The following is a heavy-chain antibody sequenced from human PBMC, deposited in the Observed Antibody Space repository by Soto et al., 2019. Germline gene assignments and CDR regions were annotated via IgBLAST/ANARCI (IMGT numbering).Heavy chain of an antibody. V-gene: IGHV3-64*01. D-gene: IGHD6-6*01. CDR2: ISSNGIGT. CDR1: GLTFSSDA. J-gene: IGHJ6*03. Sequence: EVQLVESGGGLAQPGGSLRLSCAASGLTFSSDALDWVRQAPGKGLEYVSGISSNGIGTYYASSVKGRFTISRDNSRDTVYLQMDSLRPEDMAVYYCARRARADYYYMDVWGKGTTVTVS. CDR3: ARRARADYYYMDV.